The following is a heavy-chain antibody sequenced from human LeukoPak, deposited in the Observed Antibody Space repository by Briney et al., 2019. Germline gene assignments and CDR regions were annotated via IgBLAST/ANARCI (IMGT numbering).Heavy chain of an antibody. D-gene: IGHD2-2*01. Sequence: LRLSCAASGLTFSSYLMSWVRLAPVEGLEWIGEINHSGSTNYNPSLKSRVTISVDTSKNQFSLKLSSVTAADTAVYYCARYPFPTADIVVVPAANGNDAFDIWGQGTMVTVSS. CDR2: INHSGST. CDR3: ARYPFPTADIVVVPAANGNDAFDI. V-gene: IGHV4-34*01. J-gene: IGHJ3*02. CDR1: GLTFSSYL.